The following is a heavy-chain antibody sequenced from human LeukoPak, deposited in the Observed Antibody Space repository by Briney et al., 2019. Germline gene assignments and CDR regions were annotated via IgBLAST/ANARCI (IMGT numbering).Heavy chain of an antibody. CDR2: IYYSGST. CDR1: GGSISSSSYY. V-gene: IGHV4-39*01. D-gene: IGHD2-15*01. CDR3: ARSVLSYRSGGSCYFNWFDP. Sequence: SETLSLTCTVSGGSISSSSYYWGWIRQPPGKGLEWIGSIYYSGSTYYNPSLKSRVTISVDTSKNQFSLKLSSVTAADTAVYYCARSVLSYRSGGSCYFNWFDPWGQGTLVTVSS. J-gene: IGHJ5*02.